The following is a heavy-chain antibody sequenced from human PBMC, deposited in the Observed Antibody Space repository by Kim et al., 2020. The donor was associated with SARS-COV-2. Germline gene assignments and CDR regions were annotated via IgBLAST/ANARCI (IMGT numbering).Heavy chain of an antibody. CDR2: IYPGDSDT. J-gene: IGHJ6*02. V-gene: IGHV5-51*01. CDR1: GYSFTSYW. CDR3: ARHPGQGTSDYYCYYGMDV. D-gene: IGHD1-1*01. Sequence: GESLKISCKGSGYSFTSYWIGWVRQMPGKGLEWMGIIYPGDSDTRYSPYFQGQVTISADKTISTAYLQCSSLKASDTAMYYCARHPGQGTSDYYCYYGMDVWGRRTTVSISS.